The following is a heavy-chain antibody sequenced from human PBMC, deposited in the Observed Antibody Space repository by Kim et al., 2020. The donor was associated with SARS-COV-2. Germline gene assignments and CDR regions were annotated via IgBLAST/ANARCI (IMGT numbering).Heavy chain of an antibody. CDR2: IYYSGST. CDR3: ARERKYSSSLPRPYYYYYYGMDV. J-gene: IGHJ6*02. CDR1: GGSISSSSYY. D-gene: IGHD6-13*01. Sequence: SETLSLTCTVSGGSISSSSYYWGWIRQPPGKGLEWIGSIYYSGSTYYNPSLKSRVTISVDTSKNQFSLKLSTVTAADTAVYYCARERKYSSSLPRPYYYYYYGMDVWGQGTTVTVSS. V-gene: IGHV4-39*07.